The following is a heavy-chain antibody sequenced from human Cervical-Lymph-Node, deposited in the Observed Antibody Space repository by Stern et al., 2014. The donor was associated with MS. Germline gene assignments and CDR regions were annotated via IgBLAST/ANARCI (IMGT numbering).Heavy chain of an antibody. J-gene: IGHJ5*02. Sequence: QVQLVQSGAEVKKPGASVKVSCKASGYTFINYDINWVRQAPGRGLEWIGWMNPNIGNTSYAQEFQGRVSMTTNTSISTVYMELSSLTSDDTAVYYCVRGLVVSSSLWFDPWGQGTLVTVSS. CDR2: MNPNIGNT. CDR3: VRGLVVSSSLWFDP. CDR1: GYTFINYD. D-gene: IGHD6-6*01. V-gene: IGHV1-8*01.